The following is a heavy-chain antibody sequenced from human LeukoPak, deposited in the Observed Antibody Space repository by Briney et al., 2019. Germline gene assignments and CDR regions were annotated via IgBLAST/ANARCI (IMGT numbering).Heavy chain of an antibody. CDR2: IYYSGST. CDR1: GGSISSSSYY. V-gene: IGHV4-39*01. J-gene: IGHJ4*02. Sequence: SETLSLTCTVSGGSISSSSYYWGWIRQPPGKGLEWIGSIYYSGSTYYNPSLKSRVTISVDTSKNQFSLKLSSVTAADTPVYYCARLTIFGVVNYDYWGQGTLVTVSS. CDR3: ARLTIFGVVNYDY. D-gene: IGHD3-3*01.